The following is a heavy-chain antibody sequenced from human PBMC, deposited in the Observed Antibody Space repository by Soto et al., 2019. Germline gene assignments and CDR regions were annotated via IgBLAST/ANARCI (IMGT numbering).Heavy chain of an antibody. CDR1: GVSSSGYY. CDR3: AFGNTFYYYYMDV. Sequence: QVQVQQWGAGLLKPSETLSLSCAVSGVSSSGYYWSWIRQPPGKGLEWVGEVNHSGTTHYSPSLTSRVTISVDTSRNQFSLRLTSVTAADTAIYYCAFGNTFYYYYMDVWGKGTTVTVSS. V-gene: IGHV4-34*01. J-gene: IGHJ6*03. D-gene: IGHD2-2*02. CDR2: VNHSGTT.